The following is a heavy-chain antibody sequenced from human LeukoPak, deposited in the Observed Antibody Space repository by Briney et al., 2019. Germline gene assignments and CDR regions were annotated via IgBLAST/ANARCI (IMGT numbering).Heavy chain of an antibody. V-gene: IGHV1-18*04. CDR3: ARGLYSSSWSHQYYFDY. CDR2: ISVYNGNT. D-gene: IGHD6-13*01. Sequence: GASVKVSCKASGYTFTSYGISWVRQAPGQGLEWMGWISVYNGNTNYAQKLQGRVTMTTDTSTSTAYMELRSLRSDDTAVYYCARGLYSSSWSHQYYFDYWGQGTLVTVSS. J-gene: IGHJ4*02. CDR1: GYTFTSYG.